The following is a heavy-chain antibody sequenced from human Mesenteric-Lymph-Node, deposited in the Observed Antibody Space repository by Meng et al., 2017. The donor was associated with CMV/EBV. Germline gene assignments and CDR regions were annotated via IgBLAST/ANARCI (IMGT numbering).Heavy chain of an antibody. CDR3: ARVSPFRHSEGGYRGYEDWYYFDY. J-gene: IGHJ4*02. CDR2: IHDSGSP. V-gene: IGHV4-59*01. D-gene: IGHD5-12*01. Sequence: YCDWIRQPPGKGLEWIAYIHDSGSPSYHPSLKSRVTISVDTSKNQFSLNLSSVTAADTAMYYCARVSPFRHSEGGYRGYEDWYYFDYWGQGALVTVSS. CDR1: Y.